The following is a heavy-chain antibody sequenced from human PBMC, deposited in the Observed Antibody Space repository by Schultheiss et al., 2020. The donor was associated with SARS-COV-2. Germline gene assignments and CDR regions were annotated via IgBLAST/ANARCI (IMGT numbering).Heavy chain of an antibody. J-gene: IGHJ4*02. CDR3: AREGPYIVATIHGSSPFDY. Sequence: GGSLRLSCEASGFTFSSYSVHWVRQAPGMGLEWVAGISYDGNNKYYADYAKGRFTVSRDNSKNTLYLQMNSLRAEDTAVYYCAREGPYIVATIHGSSPFDYWGQGTLVTVSS. CDR2: ISYDGNNK. D-gene: IGHD5-12*01. V-gene: IGHV3-30*07. CDR1: GFTFSSYS.